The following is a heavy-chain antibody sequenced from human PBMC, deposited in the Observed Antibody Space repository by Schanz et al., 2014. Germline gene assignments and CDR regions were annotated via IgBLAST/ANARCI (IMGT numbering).Heavy chain of an antibody. V-gene: IGHV1-2*06. D-gene: IGHD3-22*01. Sequence: QVQLVQSGAEVKKPGASVKVSCKASGYTFTGYYMHWVRQAPGQGLEWMGRISPSSGGTNYAQNFQGRVTMTKDTSINTVYMELSTLTSDDTAVYYCARDIQYHYDTSGPVGAFDIWGQGTVVTVSS. J-gene: IGHJ3*02. CDR3: ARDIQYHYDTSGPVGAFDI. CDR2: ISPSSGGT. CDR1: GYTFTGYY.